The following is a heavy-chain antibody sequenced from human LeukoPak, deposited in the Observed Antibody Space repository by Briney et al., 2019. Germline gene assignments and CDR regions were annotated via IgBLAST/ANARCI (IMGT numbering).Heavy chain of an antibody. J-gene: IGHJ4*02. Sequence: SETLSLTCTVSGGSISSYYWSWIRQPAGKGLEWIGRIYTSGSTNYNPSLKSRVTMSVDTPKNQFSLKLSSVTAADTAVYYCAREGSGSSWYYFDYWGQGTLVTVSS. V-gene: IGHV4-4*07. CDR1: GGSISSYY. CDR3: AREGSGSSWYYFDY. CDR2: IYTSGST. D-gene: IGHD6-13*01.